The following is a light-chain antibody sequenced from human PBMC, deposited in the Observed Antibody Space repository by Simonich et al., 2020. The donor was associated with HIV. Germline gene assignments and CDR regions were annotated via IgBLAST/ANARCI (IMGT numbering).Light chain of an antibody. CDR1: QSVTDNY. CDR2: GAS. V-gene: IGKV3-20*01. Sequence: EIVLTQSPGTLSLSPGERATLSCRASQSVTDNYLAWYQQKPGQAPRLLIYGASSRATGIPDRLSGSGSGTDFPLTISRLAPEDFAVYFCQQYGSSPFTFGPGTKVDI. CDR3: QQYGSSPFT. J-gene: IGKJ3*01.